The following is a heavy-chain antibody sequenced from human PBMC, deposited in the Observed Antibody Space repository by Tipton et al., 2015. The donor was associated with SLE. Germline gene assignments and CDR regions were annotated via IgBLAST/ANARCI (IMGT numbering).Heavy chain of an antibody. D-gene: IGHD7-27*01. J-gene: IGHJ5*02. CDR1: GGSISSSSYY. Sequence: LRLSCTVSGGSISSSSYYWGWIRQPPGKGLEWIGSIYYSGSTYYNPSLKSRVTISVDTSKNQFSLKLSSVTAADTAVYYCARSPLGIVSWFDPWGQGTLVTVSS. V-gene: IGHV4-39*07. CDR3: ARSPLGIVSWFDP. CDR2: IYYSGST.